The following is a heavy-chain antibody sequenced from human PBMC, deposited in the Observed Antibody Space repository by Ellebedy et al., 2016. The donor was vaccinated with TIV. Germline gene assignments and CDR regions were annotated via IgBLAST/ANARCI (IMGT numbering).Heavy chain of an antibody. CDR3: AIAEEDYHDGSGYSYGHFDY. CDR2: ISYDGSFK. CDR1: GFTFANYG. D-gene: IGHD3-22*01. V-gene: IGHV3-30*03. Sequence: GESLKISCKASGFTFANYGMHWVRQAPGKGLEWVAVISYDGSFKPYADSVKGRFTISRDNSKNTLYLQMNSLRAEDTALYYCAIAEEDYHDGSGYSYGHFDYWGQGTLVTVSS. J-gene: IGHJ4*02.